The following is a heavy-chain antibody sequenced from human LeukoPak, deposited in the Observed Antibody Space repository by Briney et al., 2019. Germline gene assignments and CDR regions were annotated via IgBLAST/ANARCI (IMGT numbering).Heavy chain of an antibody. CDR2: INHRGST. D-gene: IGHD2-15*01. Sequence: PSETLSLTCAVYGGSFSGYYWTWIRRTPGKGLEWIGEINHRGSTNYNPSLESRVTISVDTSKNHFSLDLTSVTATDTAVYYCASGGWYRGYWGQGTLVTVSS. V-gene: IGHV4-34*01. CDR1: GGSFSGYY. J-gene: IGHJ4*02. CDR3: ASGGWYRGY.